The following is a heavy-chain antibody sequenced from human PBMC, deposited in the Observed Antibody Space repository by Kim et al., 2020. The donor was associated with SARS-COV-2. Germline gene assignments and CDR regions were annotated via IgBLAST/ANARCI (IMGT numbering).Heavy chain of an antibody. V-gene: IGHV5-51*01. D-gene: IGHD5-12*01. CDR1: GFTFSNYW. CDR2: IYPGDSDT. Sequence: VESLKISCKGSGFTFSNYWIGWVRQMPGKGREWMGVIYPGDSDTRYSPSFEGQVTISADKSITTAYLQWSSLKASDTAIYYCARRRGGREATINNWFDPWGQGTPVTVSS. J-gene: IGHJ5*02. CDR3: ARRRGGREATINNWFDP.